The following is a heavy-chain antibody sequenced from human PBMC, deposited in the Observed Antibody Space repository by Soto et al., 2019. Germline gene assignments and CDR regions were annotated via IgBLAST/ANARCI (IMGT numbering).Heavy chain of an antibody. CDR3: ARLPYSSRWYNCFDP. CDR2: IYYSGST. D-gene: IGHD6-13*01. J-gene: IGHJ5*02. Sequence: PSETLSLTCTVSGGSISSSSYYWGWIRQPPGKGLEWIGSIYYSGSTYYNPSLKSRVTISVDTSKNQFSLKLSSVTAADTAVYYCARLPYSSRWYNCFDPWGQGTLVTVSS. V-gene: IGHV4-39*01. CDR1: GGSISSSSYY.